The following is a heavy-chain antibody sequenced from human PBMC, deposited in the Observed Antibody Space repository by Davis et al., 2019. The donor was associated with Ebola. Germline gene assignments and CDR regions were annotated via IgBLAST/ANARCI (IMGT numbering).Heavy chain of an antibody. CDR1: GFTFSSYW. CDR3: AKGHDFWSGYYPYPFYYYGMDV. D-gene: IGHD3-3*01. J-gene: IGHJ6*02. V-gene: IGHV3-7*01. Sequence: GGSLRLSCAASGFTFSSYWMSWVRQAPGKGLEWVANIKQDGSEKYYVDSVKGRFTISRDNAKNSLYLQMNSLRAEDTAVYYCAKGHDFWSGYYPYPFYYYGMDVWGQGTTVTVSS. CDR2: IKQDGSEK.